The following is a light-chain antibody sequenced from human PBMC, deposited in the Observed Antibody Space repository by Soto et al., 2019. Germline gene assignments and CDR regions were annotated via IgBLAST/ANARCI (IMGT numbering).Light chain of an antibody. CDR3: LQYDTTPYT. V-gene: IGKV4-1*01. CDR2: WAS. J-gene: IGKJ2*01. CDR1: QSVLYSSNSKSS. Sequence: DIVMTQSPDSLAVSLGERATINCNSSQSVLYSSNSKSSLAWYQQKPGQPPNLLIYWASSRESGVPDRFSGSGSGTDFTLTISSLQAEDVAVYFCLQYDTTPYTFGQGTKVEIK.